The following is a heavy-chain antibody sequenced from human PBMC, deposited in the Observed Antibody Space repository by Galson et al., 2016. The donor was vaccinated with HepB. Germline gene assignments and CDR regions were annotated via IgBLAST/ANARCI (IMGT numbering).Heavy chain of an antibody. J-gene: IGHJ5*02. CDR2: IRSKANSYAT. CDR1: TFTFSNYW. V-gene: IGHV3-73*01. CDR3: TRLRTMPITISFDP. D-gene: IGHD3-3*01. Sequence: SLRLSCADSTFTFSNYWMTWVRQASGKGLEWVGRIRSKANSYATAYAASVKGRFTISRDDSKNTAYLQMNSLKTEDTAVYYCTRLRTMPITISFDPWGQGTLVTVSS.